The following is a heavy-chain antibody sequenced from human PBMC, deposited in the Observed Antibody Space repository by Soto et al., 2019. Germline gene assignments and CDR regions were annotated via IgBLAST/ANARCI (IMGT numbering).Heavy chain of an antibody. CDR2: IIPIFGTA. J-gene: IGHJ6*02. Sequence: QVQLVQSGAEVKKPGSSVKVSCKASGGTFSSYAISWVRQAPGQGLEWMGVIIPIFGTANYAQKVQGRVTITAGDTTSTAYMELSSLRSEDTAVYYCARDQYYYDSSGYDYYGMDVWRQGTTVTVSS. CDR1: GGTFSSYA. CDR3: ARDQYYYDSSGYDYYGMDV. D-gene: IGHD3-22*01. V-gene: IGHV1-69*01.